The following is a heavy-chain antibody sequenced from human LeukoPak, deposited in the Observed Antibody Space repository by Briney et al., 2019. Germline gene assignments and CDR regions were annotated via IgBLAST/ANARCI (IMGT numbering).Heavy chain of an antibody. CDR2: IKQDGGEK. CDR1: GFPFSSYW. CDR3: AREDHSNYNY. J-gene: IGHJ4*02. V-gene: IGHV3-7*01. D-gene: IGHD4-11*01. Sequence: GGSLRLSCAASGFPFSSYWMSWVRQAPGKGLEWVANIKQDGGEKFYVDSVKGRFTISRDNAKNSLYLQMNSLRTEDTAVYYCAREDHSNYNYWGQGTLVTVSS.